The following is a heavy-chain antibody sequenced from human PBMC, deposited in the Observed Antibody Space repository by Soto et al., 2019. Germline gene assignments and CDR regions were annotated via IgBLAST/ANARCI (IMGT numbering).Heavy chain of an antibody. D-gene: IGHD6-19*01. CDR2: INPSGGST. CDR1: GYTSINFY. V-gene: IGHV1-46*04. J-gene: IGHJ5*02. CDR3: ARGAAVAGGNNWFDP. Sequence: GASVKVSCKASGYTSINFYVHWVRQAPGQGLVWVGIINPSGGSTIYSQKLQGRVTITRDTSTSTVYMQLSSLRSDDTGVYYCARGAAVAGGNNWFDPWGQGTLVTVSS.